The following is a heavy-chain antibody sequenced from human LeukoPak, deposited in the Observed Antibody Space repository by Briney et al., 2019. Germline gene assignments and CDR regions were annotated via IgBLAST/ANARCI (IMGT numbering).Heavy chain of an antibody. Sequence: SETLSLTCAVYSGSFSDYSWSWIRQPPGKGLEGIGEINPSGGSNHNPSLSSRVSMSEDRYKNQIPLRVSSVTDADTAVYYCERVGYSYSINDWSRTGIGASPTKYYYYMDVWGKGTTVTVSS. CDR1: SGSFSDYS. CDR3: ERVGYSYSINDWSRTGIGASPTKYYYYMDV. CDR2: INPSGGS. J-gene: IGHJ6*03. D-gene: IGHD5-18*01. V-gene: IGHV4-34*01.